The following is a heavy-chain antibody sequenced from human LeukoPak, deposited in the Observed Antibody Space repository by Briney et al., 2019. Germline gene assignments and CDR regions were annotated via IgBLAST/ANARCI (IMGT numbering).Heavy chain of an antibody. CDR2: INAGNGNT. D-gene: IGHD5-24*01. CDR1: GYTFTSYA. Sequence: GASVKVSCKASGYTFTSYAMHWVRQAPGQRLEWMGWINAGNGNTKYSQEFQGRVTITRDTSASTAYMELRSLRSDDTAVYYCARPQRGWLQLGTFDIWGQGTMVTVSS. CDR3: ARPQRGWLQLGTFDI. J-gene: IGHJ3*02. V-gene: IGHV1-3*01.